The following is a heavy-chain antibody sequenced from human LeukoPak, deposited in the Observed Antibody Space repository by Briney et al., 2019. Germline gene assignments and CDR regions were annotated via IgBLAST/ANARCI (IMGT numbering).Heavy chain of an antibody. CDR2: ISSSGSTI. CDR3: ARVSSYDSSGYHFDY. CDR1: GFTFSSYE. D-gene: IGHD3-22*01. V-gene: IGHV3-48*03. Sequence: GGSLRLSCAASGFTFSSYEMNWVRQAPGKGLEWGSYISSSGSTIYYADSVKGRFTISRDNAKNSLYLQMNSLRAEDTAVYYCARVSSYDSSGYHFDYWGQGTLVTVSS. J-gene: IGHJ4*02.